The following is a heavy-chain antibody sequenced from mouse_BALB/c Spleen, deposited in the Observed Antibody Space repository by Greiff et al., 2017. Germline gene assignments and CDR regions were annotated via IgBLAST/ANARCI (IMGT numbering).Heavy chain of an antibody. CDR3: ARSGRYFDY. CDR2: ISSGSSTI. CDR1: GFTFSSFG. Sequence: EVQGVESGGGLVQPGGSRKLSCAASGFTFSSFGMHWVRQAPEKGLEWVAYISSGSSTIYYADTVKGRFTISRDNPKNTLFLQMTSLRSEDTAMYYCARSGRYFDYWGQGTTLTVSS. D-gene: IGHD3-2*02. V-gene: IGHV5-17*02. J-gene: IGHJ2*01.